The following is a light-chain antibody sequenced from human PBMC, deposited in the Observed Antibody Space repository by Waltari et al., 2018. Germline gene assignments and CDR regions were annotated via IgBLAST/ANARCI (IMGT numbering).Light chain of an antibody. Sequence: SYELTQLPSVSVSPGQTASISCSGDQLRNLHVSWYQQKPGQSPVLVISLDNRRPSGIPERFSGSNSGNTATLTISGTQAMDEADYYCQAWDRTSVVFGGGTKLTVL. J-gene: IGLJ2*01. CDR1: QLRNLH. V-gene: IGLV3-1*01. CDR2: LDN. CDR3: QAWDRTSVV.